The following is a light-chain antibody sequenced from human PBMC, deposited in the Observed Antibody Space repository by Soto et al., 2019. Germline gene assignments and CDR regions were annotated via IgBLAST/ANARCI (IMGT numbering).Light chain of an antibody. Sequence: QSALTQPRSVSGSPGQSVTISCTGSSSDVGGYDFVSWYQQHPGKGPKPLIYDVTKRPSGVPDRFSGSKSGNTASLTISGLQAEDHADYHCCSYAGSYTYVFGTGTKVTVL. J-gene: IGLJ1*01. CDR3: CSYAGSYTYV. CDR2: DVT. CDR1: SSDVGGYDF. V-gene: IGLV2-11*01.